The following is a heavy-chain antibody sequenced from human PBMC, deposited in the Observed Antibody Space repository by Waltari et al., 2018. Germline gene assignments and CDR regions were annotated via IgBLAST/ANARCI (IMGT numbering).Heavy chain of an antibody. D-gene: IGHD6-13*01. CDR2: INHSGSN. CDR1: GGSFSGYY. J-gene: IGHJ5*02. V-gene: IGHV4-34*01. CDR3: ARGTRRIAARRENWFDP. Sequence: QVQLQQWGAGLLKPSETLSLTCAVYGGSFSGYYWSWIRQPPGEGLEWIGEINHSGSNNYNPSLESRVTISVDTSKNQFSLKLSSGAAADTAVYYCARGTRRIAARRENWFDPWGQGTLVTVSS.